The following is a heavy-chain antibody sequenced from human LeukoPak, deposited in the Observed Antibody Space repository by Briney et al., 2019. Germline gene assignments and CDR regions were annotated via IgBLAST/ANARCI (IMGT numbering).Heavy chain of an antibody. V-gene: IGHV3-23*01. D-gene: IGHD6-19*01. CDR3: GKDGGQYSSGPEFDP. J-gene: IGHJ5*02. CDR1: GIVFSNTA. Sequence: GGSLRPSCAASGIVFSNTAMNWARQSPGRGLEWVSAISGGGERTFYADSVKGRFTISRDNSKNMVYLQMNSLRADDTAIYYCGKDGGQYSSGPEFDPRGQGALVTVSS. CDR2: ISGGGERT.